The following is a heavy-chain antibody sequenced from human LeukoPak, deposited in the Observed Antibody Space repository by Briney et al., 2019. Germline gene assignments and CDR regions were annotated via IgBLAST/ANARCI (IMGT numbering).Heavy chain of an antibody. Sequence: PSETLSLTCTVSGGSISSYYWSWIRQPPGKGLEWIGYIYYSGSTYYNPSLKSRVTISVDTSKNQFSLKLSSVTAADTAVYYCASLGRQYNWNYVDYWGQGTLVTVSS. CDR2: IYYSGST. J-gene: IGHJ4*02. CDR1: GGSISSYY. D-gene: IGHD1-20*01. CDR3: ASLGRQYNWNYVDY. V-gene: IGHV4-59*08.